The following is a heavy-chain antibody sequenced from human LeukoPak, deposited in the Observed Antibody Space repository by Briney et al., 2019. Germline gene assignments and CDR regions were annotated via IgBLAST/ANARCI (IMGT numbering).Heavy chain of an antibody. Sequence: AAVKVSRLVSGYTLTELSIHSVRQAPGKGREWMGGFDLEDGETIYAQKCQGRVTMTENTSTDPAYMGLSGLRSEDTAVYYCGTWGWFGEAYGMDGWGQRTTVTVS. CDR2: FDLEDGET. V-gene: IGHV1-24*01. D-gene: IGHD3-10*01. CDR1: GYTLTELS. CDR3: GTWGWFGEAYGMDG. J-gene: IGHJ6*02.